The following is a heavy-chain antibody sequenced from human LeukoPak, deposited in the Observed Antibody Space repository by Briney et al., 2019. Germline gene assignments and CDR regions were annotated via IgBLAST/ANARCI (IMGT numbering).Heavy chain of an antibody. CDR3: ARGIGGQWLVRGAFDI. V-gene: IGHV4-59*08. J-gene: IGHJ3*02. D-gene: IGHD6-19*01. CDR2: IYYSGST. Sequence: SETLSLTCTVSGGSISSYYWSWIRQPPGKGLEWIGYIYYSGSTNYNPSLKSRVTISVDTSKNQFSLKLSSVTAADTAVYYCARGIGGQWLVRGAFDIWGQGTMVTVSS. CDR1: GGSISSYY.